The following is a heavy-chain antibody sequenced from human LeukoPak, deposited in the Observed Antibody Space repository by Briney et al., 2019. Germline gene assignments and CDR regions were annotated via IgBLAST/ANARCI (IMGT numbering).Heavy chain of an antibody. CDR1: GFTFSSYA. D-gene: IGHD1-7*01. CDR3: ARDDLTGTGDY. CDR2: ISSSSSYI. V-gene: IGHV3-21*01. Sequence: GGSLRLSCAASGFTFSSYAMSWVRQAPGKGLEWVSSISSSSSYIYYADSVKGRFTISRDNAKNSLYLQMNSLRAEDTAVYYCARDDLTGTGDYWGQGTLVTVSS. J-gene: IGHJ4*02.